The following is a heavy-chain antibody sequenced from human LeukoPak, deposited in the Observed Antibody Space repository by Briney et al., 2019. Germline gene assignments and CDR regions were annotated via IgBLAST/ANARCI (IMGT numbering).Heavy chain of an antibody. CDR2: INHSGST. V-gene: IGHV4-34*01. D-gene: IGHD4-17*01. CDR3: ARGLGKTVSGDYDGVRYFDL. CDR1: GGSFSGYY. Sequence: ETLSLTCAVYGGSFSGYYWSWIRQPPGKGLEWIGEINHSGSTNYNPSLKSRVTISVDTSKNQFSLKLSSETAADTAVYYCARGLGKTVSGDYDGVRYFDLWGRGTLVTVSS. J-gene: IGHJ2*01.